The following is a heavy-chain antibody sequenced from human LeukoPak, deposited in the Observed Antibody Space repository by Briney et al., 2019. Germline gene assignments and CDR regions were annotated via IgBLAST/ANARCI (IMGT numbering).Heavy chain of an antibody. V-gene: IGHV1-8*01. CDR2: MNPNSGNT. J-gene: IGHJ6*02. CDR1: GYTFTSYD. Sequence: ASVKVSCKAPGYTFTSYDINWVRQATGQGLEWMGWMNPNSGNTGYAQKFQGRVTMTRNTSISTAYMELSSLRSEDTAVYYCAREGTIFGVVIPSYYYYGMDVWGQGTTVTVSS. D-gene: IGHD3-3*01. CDR3: AREGTIFGVVIPSYYYYGMDV.